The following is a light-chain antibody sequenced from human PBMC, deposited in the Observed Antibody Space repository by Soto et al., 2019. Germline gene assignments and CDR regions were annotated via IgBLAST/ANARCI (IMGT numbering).Light chain of an antibody. J-gene: IGKJ3*01. Sequence: EIVLTQSPATLSLSPGERATLSCRASQNVSTYLAWYQQKPGQAPRLLIYDASNRATGIPARFSGSGSGTDFPLTSSSLEPEDFAVYYCQQRTNWLTFGPGTKVDIK. CDR2: DAS. CDR3: QQRTNWLT. CDR1: QNVSTY. V-gene: IGKV3-11*01.